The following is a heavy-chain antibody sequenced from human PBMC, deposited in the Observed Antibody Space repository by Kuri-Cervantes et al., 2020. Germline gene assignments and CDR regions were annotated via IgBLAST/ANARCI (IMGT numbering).Heavy chain of an antibody. D-gene: IGHD2-2*01. V-gene: IGHV1-2*02. CDR2: INPNSGGT. CDR1: GYTFTGYY. Sequence: ASVKVSCKASGYTFTGYYIHWVRQAPGQGLEWMGWINPNSGGTNSAQKFQGRVTMTRDTSISTAYMELSRLRSDDTAVYYCATNRCSGTSCYEYNWFDPWGQGTLVTVSS. J-gene: IGHJ5*02. CDR3: ATNRCSGTSCYEYNWFDP.